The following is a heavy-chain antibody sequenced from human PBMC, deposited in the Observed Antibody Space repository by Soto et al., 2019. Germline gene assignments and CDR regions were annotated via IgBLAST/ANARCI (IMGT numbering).Heavy chain of an antibody. Sequence: PSETLSLTCTVSGGSISSYYWSWIRQPPGKGLEWIGYIYYSGSTNYNPSLKSRVTISVDTSKNQFPLKLSSVTAADTAVYYCARGAVSYPYFDYWGQGTLVTVSS. V-gene: IGHV4-59*01. CDR1: GGSISSYY. J-gene: IGHJ4*02. CDR3: ARGAVSYPYFDY. CDR2: IYYSGST. D-gene: IGHD1-26*01.